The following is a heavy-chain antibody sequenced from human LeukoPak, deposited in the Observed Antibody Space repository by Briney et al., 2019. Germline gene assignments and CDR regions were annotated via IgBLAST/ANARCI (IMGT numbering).Heavy chain of an antibody. V-gene: IGHV1-69*04. CDR2: IIPILGIA. Sequence: SVKVSCKASGGTYSSYAISWVRQAPGQGLEWMGRIIPILGIANYAQKFQGRVTITADKSTSTAYMELSSLRSEDTAVYYCARAPYYYDSSGYENYWGQGTLVTVSS. J-gene: IGHJ4*02. D-gene: IGHD3-22*01. CDR1: GGTYSSYA. CDR3: ARAPYYYDSSGYENY.